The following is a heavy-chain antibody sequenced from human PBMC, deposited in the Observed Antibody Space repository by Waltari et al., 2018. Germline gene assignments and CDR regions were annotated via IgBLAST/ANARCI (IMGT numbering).Heavy chain of an antibody. CDR2: INPNSGGT. CDR1: GYTFTGYY. V-gene: IGHV1-2*02. CDR3: ARDLITMVQGENY. Sequence: QVQLVQSGAEVKKPGASVKVSCKASGYTFTGYYMHWVRQAPGQGREWMGWINPNSGGTNYAQQFQGRVTMTRDTSISTAYMELSRLRSDDTAVYYCARDLITMVQGENYWGQGTLVTVSS. J-gene: IGHJ4*02. D-gene: IGHD3-10*01.